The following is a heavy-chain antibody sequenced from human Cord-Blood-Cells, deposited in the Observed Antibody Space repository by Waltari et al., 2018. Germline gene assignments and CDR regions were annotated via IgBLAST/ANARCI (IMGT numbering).Heavy chain of an antibody. V-gene: IGHV1-18*01. CDR3: ARHAGIAVAVEDGGWFDP. J-gene: IGHJ5*02. D-gene: IGHD6-19*01. Sequence: QVQLVQSGAEVKKPGASVKVSCKASGYTFTSYGISWVRHAPGQGLEWMGWISAYNGNTNYAQKLQGRGTMTTDTSTSKAYMELRSLRSDDAAVYYCARHAGIAVAVEDGGWFDPWGQGTLVTVSS. CDR2: ISAYNGNT. CDR1: GYTFTSYG.